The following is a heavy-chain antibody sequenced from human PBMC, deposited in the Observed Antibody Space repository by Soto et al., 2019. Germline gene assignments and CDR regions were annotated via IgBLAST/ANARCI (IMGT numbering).Heavy chain of an antibody. Sequence: VKVSCKASGYTFTSYGISWVRQAPGQGLEWMGWISAYNGNTNYAQKLQGRVTMTTDTSTSTAYMELRSLRSDDTAVYYCARDRDIVVVPAAISNYYYGMDVWGQGTTVTVSS. CDR3: ARDRDIVVVPAAISNYYYGMDV. J-gene: IGHJ6*02. V-gene: IGHV1-18*04. CDR2: ISAYNGNT. D-gene: IGHD2-2*02. CDR1: GYTFTSYG.